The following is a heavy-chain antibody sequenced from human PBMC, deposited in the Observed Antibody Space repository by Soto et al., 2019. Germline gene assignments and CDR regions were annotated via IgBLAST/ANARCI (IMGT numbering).Heavy chain of an antibody. Sequence: GGSLRLSCAASRFTFNNYAMSWVRQAPGKGLQWVSTISGSGHNTYYADSVEGRFPISRDNSKNTLHLQMNSLRAEDTAIYYCARDSTTWYYCFDAWGQGTKVTVSS. CDR3: ARDSTTWYYCFDA. V-gene: IGHV3-23*01. CDR2: ISGSGHNT. J-gene: IGHJ5*02. D-gene: IGHD6-13*01. CDR1: RFTFNNYA.